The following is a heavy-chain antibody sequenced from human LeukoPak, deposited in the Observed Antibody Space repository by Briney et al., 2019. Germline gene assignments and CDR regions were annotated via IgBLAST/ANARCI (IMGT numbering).Heavy chain of an antibody. V-gene: IGHV1-2*02. D-gene: IGHD5-24*01. CDR3: ATVSDTDGFNTLDY. J-gene: IGHJ4*02. CDR1: GYSFIEFY. Sequence: ASVKVSCKASGYSFIEFYLHWVRQAPGQGLEWMGWINPRTGGTKYAQKFQGRVTMTRDTSVSTAYLEVTRVRSGDTAMYYCATVSDTDGFNTLDYWGQGTLVTVSS. CDR2: INPRTGGT.